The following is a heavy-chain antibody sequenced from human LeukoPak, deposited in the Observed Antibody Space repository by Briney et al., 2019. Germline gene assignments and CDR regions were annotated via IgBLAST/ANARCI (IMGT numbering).Heavy chain of an antibody. CDR3: ARALKGYTAMPDY. D-gene: IGHD5-18*01. CDR1: GGSISSDY. CDR2: IYYSGRT. V-gene: IGHV4-59*01. Sequence: SETLSLTCTVSGGSISSDYWSWIRQPPGKGLEWIGYIYYSGRTYYNPSLKSRITISVDTSKNQFSLKLSSVTAADTAVYYCARALKGYTAMPDYWGQGTLVTVSS. J-gene: IGHJ4*02.